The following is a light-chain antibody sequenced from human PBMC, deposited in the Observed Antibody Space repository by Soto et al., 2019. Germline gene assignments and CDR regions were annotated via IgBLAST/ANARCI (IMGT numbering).Light chain of an antibody. J-gene: IGLJ3*02. CDR2: EVS. CDR3: SSYTSTITWV. Sequence: QSALTQPASVSGSPGQSITISCTVTSSDVGGYNYVSWYQQHPGTAPKLIIYEVSNRPSGVSNRFSGSKSANTASLTISAPQAEDEADYYCSSYTSTITWVFGGGTKLTVL. V-gene: IGLV2-14*01. CDR1: SSDVGGYNY.